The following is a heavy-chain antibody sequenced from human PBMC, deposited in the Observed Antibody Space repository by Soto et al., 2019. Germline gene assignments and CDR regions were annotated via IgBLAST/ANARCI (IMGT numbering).Heavy chain of an antibody. D-gene: IGHD7-27*01. CDR3: ARGPPNWPYYFDY. J-gene: IGHJ4*02. V-gene: IGHV1-69*02. CDR1: GGTFSSYT. Sequence: ASVKVSCKASGGTFSSYTISWVRQAPGQGLEWMGRIIPILGIANYAQKFQGRVTITADKSTSTAYMELSSLRSEDTAVYYCARGPPNWPYYFDYWGQGTLVTVSS. CDR2: IIPILGIA.